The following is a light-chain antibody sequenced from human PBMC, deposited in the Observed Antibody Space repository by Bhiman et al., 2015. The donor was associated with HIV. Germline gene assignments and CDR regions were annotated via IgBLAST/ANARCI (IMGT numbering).Light chain of an antibody. Sequence: QSALTQPASVSGSPGQSITISCTGTSSDVGGYNYVSWYQHHPGKAPKLMIYDVSKWPSGVSNRFSGSKSGNTASLTISALQPEDEATYFCCSYAGGTTFVFGTGTKVTVL. CDR1: SSDVGGYNY. J-gene: IGLJ1*01. V-gene: IGLV2-23*02. CDR2: DVS. CDR3: CSYAGGTTFV.